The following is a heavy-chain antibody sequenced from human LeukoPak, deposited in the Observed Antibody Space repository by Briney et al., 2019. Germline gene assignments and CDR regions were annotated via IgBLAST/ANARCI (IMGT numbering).Heavy chain of an antibody. CDR2: ISSSGNNI. D-gene: IGHD3-22*01. Sequence: GGSLRLSCAASGFTFSDYYMTWIRQAPGKGLEWVSYISSSGNNIYDADSVKGRFTISRDNAKNSLFLQMNSLRAEDTAVYYCARVKYYYDSSGYYPFYYYYYMDVWGKGTTVTVSS. CDR3: ARVKYYYDSSGYYPFYYYYYMDV. CDR1: GFTFSDYY. J-gene: IGHJ6*03. V-gene: IGHV3-11*04.